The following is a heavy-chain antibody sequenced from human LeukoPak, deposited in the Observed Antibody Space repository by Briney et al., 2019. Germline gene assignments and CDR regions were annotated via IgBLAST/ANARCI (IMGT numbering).Heavy chain of an antibody. CDR3: ARGGIQVSGIDEFDY. CDR1: YX. V-gene: IGHV3-13*01. J-gene: IGHJ4*02. D-gene: IGHD6-19*01. CDR2: IGIRGDT. Sequence: YXXXWVRHVIGKGLEWVSAIGIRGDTHYSGSVKGRFTISRENAESSLYLQMNSLRAEDTAVYYCARGGIQVSGIDEFDYWGQGTLVTVSS.